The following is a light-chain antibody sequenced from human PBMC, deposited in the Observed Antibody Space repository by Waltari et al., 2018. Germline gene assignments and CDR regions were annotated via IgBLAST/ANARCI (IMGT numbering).Light chain of an antibody. Sequence: EIVLTQSPDTLSLSPGERATLSCRASQSVSSNYFAWYQQKPGQAPRLPIYGASNRATGIPDRFSGRGSGTDFTLTISRLEPEDSAVYYCQQYGTSRTFGRGTKVEIK. CDR2: GAS. CDR3: QQYGTSRT. CDR1: QSVSSNY. J-gene: IGKJ1*01. V-gene: IGKV3-20*01.